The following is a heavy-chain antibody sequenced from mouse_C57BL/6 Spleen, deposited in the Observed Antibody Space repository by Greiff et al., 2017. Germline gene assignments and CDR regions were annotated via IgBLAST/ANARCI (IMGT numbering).Heavy chain of an antibody. CDR1: GFTFSSYA. V-gene: IGHV5-4*01. J-gene: IGHJ2*01. D-gene: IGHD2-14*01. Sequence: DVQLQESGGGLVKPGGSLKLSCAASGFTFSSYAMSWVRQTPEKRLEWVATISDGGSYTYYPDNVKGRFTISRDNAKNNLYLQMSHLKSEDTAMYYCARDRDGTIGDYFDYWGQGTTLTVSS. CDR3: ARDRDGTIGDYFDY. CDR2: ISDGGSYT.